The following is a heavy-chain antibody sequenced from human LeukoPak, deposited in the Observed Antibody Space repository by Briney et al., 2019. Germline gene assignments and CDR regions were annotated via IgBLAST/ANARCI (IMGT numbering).Heavy chain of an antibody. D-gene: IGHD3-22*01. CDR2: ISYDGSNK. Sequence: GGSLRLSCAASGFTFSSYGMHWVRQAPGKGLEWVAVISYDGSNKYYADSVKGRFTISRDNSKNTLYLQMNSLRAEDTAVYYCAKGSYHYYDSSGYYYYFDYWGQGTLVTVSS. CDR1: GFTFSSYG. V-gene: IGHV3-30*18. CDR3: AKGSYHYYDSSGYYYYFDY. J-gene: IGHJ4*02.